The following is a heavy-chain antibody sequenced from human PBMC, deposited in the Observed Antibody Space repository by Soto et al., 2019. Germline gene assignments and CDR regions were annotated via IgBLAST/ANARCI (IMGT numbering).Heavy chain of an antibody. J-gene: IGHJ5*02. CDR1: GGPISSYY. Sequence: NPSETLSLTCTVSGGPISSYYWSWIRQPPGKGLEWIGCIYYSGSTNYNPSLKSRVTISVDTSKNQFSLKLSSVTAADTAVYYCARDRGSWDQHTAWWFDPWGQGTLVTVSS. V-gene: IGHV4-59*01. D-gene: IGHD6-13*01. CDR3: ARDRGSWDQHTAWWFDP. CDR2: IYYSGST.